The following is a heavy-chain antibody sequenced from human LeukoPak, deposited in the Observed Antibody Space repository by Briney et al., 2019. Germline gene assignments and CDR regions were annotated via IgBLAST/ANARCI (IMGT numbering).Heavy chain of an antibody. D-gene: IGHD5-12*01. J-gene: IGHJ4*02. CDR2: TSPGGPT. Sequence: GGSLRLSCAASGFTFSSYEMNWVRQAPGKGLEWVSGTSPGGPTYYADSVKGRFSISRDDSKNTFYLQMINLRAEDTAVYYCAKDGAWLRFDDWGQGILVTVSS. CDR1: GFTFSSYE. CDR3: AKDGAWLRFDD. V-gene: IGHV3-23*01.